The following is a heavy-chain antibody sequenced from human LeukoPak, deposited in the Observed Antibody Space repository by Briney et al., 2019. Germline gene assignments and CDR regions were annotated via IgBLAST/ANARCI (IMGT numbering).Heavy chain of an antibody. J-gene: IGHJ4*02. CDR3: AKQLGYCSDGSCYFPY. CDR1: GFTFSSSA. D-gene: IGHD2-15*01. V-gene: IGHV3-23*01. Sequence: GGSLTLSCAASGFTFSSSAMSWVRQAPGKGLEWVSAISNNGGYTYYADSVQGRFTISRDNSKSTLCLQMNSLRAEDTAVYYCAKQLGYCSDGSCYFPYWGQGTLVTVSS. CDR2: ISNNGGYT.